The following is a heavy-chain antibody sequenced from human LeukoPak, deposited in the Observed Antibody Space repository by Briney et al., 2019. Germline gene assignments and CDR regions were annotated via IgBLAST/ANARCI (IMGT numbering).Heavy chain of an antibody. D-gene: IGHD3-22*01. CDR1: GGTFSSYA. CDR3: AVTYYYDSSGYWVY. V-gene: IGHV1-69*05. CDR2: IIPIFGTA. J-gene: IGHJ4*02. Sequence: ASVKGSCKASGGTFSSYAISWVRQAPGQGLEWMGRIIPIFGTANYAQKFQGRVTITTDESTSTAYMELSSLRSEDTAVYYRAVTYYYDSSGYWVYWGQGTLVAVSS.